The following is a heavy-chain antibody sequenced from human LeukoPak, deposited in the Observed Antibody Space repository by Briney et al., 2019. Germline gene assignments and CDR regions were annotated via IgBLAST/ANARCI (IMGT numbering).Heavy chain of an antibody. V-gene: IGHV4-34*01. D-gene: IGHD3-3*01. CDR1: GGSFSGYY. J-gene: IGHJ4*02. CDR2: INHSGST. Sequence: PSETLSLTCAVYGGSFSGYYWSWLRQPPGKGLEWIGEINHSGSTNYNPSLKSRVTISVDTSKNQFSLKLSSVTAADTAVYYCARGRGITIFGVVIIPPYGYWGQGTLVTVSS. CDR3: ARGRGITIFGVVIIPPYGY.